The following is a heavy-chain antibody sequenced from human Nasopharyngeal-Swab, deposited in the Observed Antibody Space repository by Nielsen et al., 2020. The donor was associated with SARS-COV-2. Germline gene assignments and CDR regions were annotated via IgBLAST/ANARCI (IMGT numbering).Heavy chain of an antibody. CDR2: IYWDDDK. V-gene: IGHV2-5*02. J-gene: IGHJ4*02. CDR1: GFSLSTSGVG. Sequence: SGPTLVKPTQTLTLTYTFSGFSLSTSGVGVGWIRQPPGKALEWLALIYWDDDKRHSSSLKSRLTITKDTSKNQMVLTLTNMDPVDTATYYCAHKGDSSAYFDYWGQGTLVTVSS. CDR3: AHKGDSSAYFDY. D-gene: IGHD3-22*01.